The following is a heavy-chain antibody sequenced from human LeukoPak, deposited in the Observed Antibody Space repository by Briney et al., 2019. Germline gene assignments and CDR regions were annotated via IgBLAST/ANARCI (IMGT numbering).Heavy chain of an antibody. D-gene: IGHD6-19*01. CDR3: ARRIAGTATGGYFEP. CDR2: ISYDGSNK. CDR1: GFTFSSYG. J-gene: IGHJ2*01. V-gene: IGHV3-30*03. Sequence: GRSLRLSCAASGFTFSSYGMHWVRQAPGKGLEWVAVISYDGSNKYYADSVKGRFTISRDNSKNTLYLQMNSLRAEDTAVYYCARRIAGTATGGYFEPWGRGTLVSVSS.